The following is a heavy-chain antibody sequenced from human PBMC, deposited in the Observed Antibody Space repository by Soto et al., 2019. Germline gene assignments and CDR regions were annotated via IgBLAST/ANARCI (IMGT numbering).Heavy chain of an antibody. CDR2: IKSKTDGGTT. CDR1: GFTFSNAW. V-gene: IGHV3-15*01. CDR3: TTSSSSIAARRFDY. Sequence: PGGSLRLSCAASGFTFSNAWMSWFRQAPGKGLEWVGRIKSKTDGGTTDYAAPVKGRFTISRDDSKNTLYLQMNSLKTEDTAVYYCTTSSSSIAARRFDYWGQGTLVTVSS. J-gene: IGHJ4*02. D-gene: IGHD6-6*01.